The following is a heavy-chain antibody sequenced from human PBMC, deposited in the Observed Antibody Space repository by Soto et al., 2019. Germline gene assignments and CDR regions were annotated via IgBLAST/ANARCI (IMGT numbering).Heavy chain of an antibody. V-gene: IGHV5-51*03. D-gene: IGHD3-3*01. J-gene: IGHJ4*02. CDR3: ARIETLYYDFWSGPDY. CDR1: GYSFTSYW. Sequence: EVQLVQSGAEVKKPGESLKISCKGSGYSFTSYWIGWVRQMPGKGLEWMGIIYPGDSDTRYSPSFQGQVTILADKSISTAYLQWSSLKASDTAMYYCARIETLYYDFWSGPDYWGQGTLVTVSS. CDR2: IYPGDSDT.